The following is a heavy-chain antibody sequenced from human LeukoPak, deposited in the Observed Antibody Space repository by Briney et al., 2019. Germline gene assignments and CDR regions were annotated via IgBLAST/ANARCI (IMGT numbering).Heavy chain of an antibody. D-gene: IGHD1-26*01. CDR3: AREKQSGGTPFDY. CDR2: VGNDEKTK. CDR1: GFTFTGHS. Sequence: PGGSLRLSCVASGFTFTGHSMHWVRQAPGKGLEWVAVVGNDEKTKFYADSLKGRFTVSRDNSENTVYLQMNSLRDEDTAVYYCAREKQSGGTPFDYWGQGSLVTVSS. J-gene: IGHJ4*02. V-gene: IGHV3-30*04.